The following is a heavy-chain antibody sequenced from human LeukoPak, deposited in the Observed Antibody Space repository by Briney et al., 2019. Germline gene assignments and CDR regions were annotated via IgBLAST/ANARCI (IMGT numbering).Heavy chain of an antibody. V-gene: IGHV3-7*03. CDR3: AKGDYYGSGSYYDP. Sequence: GGSLRLSCVVSGFTFSSYWMTWVRQAPGEGLEWVANIKHDGSEKYYADSVKGRFTISRDNAKNSLYLQMNSLRAEDTALYYCAKGDYYGSGSYYDPWGQGTLVTVSS. CDR2: IKHDGSEK. CDR1: GFTFSSYW. D-gene: IGHD3-10*01. J-gene: IGHJ5*02.